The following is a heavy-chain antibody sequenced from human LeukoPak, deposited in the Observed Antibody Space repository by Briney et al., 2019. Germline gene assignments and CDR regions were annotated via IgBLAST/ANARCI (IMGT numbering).Heavy chain of an antibody. Sequence: SETLSLTCTVSGGSISSSSYYWGWIRQPPGKGLEWIGSIYYSGSTYYNPSLKSRVSISIDTSKNQFSLNLSSVTAADTAVYYCASRAAGAFDYWGQGTLVTVSS. V-gene: IGHV4-39*01. CDR2: IYYSGST. D-gene: IGHD6-13*01. CDR1: GGSISSSSYY. J-gene: IGHJ4*02. CDR3: ASRAAGAFDY.